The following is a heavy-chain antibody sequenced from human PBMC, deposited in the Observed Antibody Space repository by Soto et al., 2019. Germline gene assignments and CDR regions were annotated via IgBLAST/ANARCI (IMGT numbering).Heavy chain of an antibody. D-gene: IGHD3-10*01. CDR3: AAGITMVRGVMNDAPNEPYYYYGMDV. CDR1: GYSFTSYS. J-gene: IGHJ6*01. CDR2: INPSGGSA. Sequence: ASVKVSFKASGYSFTSYSMHWVRQAPGQGLEWMGVINPSGGSANYAQKFQGRITVTSDTSTTTVYMELSSLTSEDTAVYYCAAGITMVRGVMNDAPNEPYYYYGMDVWGQGTTVSVSS. V-gene: IGHV1-46*01.